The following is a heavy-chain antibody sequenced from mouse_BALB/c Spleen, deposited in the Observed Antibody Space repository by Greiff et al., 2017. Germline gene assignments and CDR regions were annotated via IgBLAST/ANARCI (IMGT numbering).Heavy chain of an antibody. D-gene: IGHD3-1*01. CDR3: ARCGSGSSWFAY. CDR1: GYTFTSYW. Sequence: QVQLQQPGAELVKPGASVKLSCKASGYTFTSYWMHWVKQRPGQGLEWIGEINPSNGRTNYNEKFKSKATLTVDKSSSTAYMQLSSLTSEDSAVYYCARCGSGSSWFAYWGQGTLVTVSA. V-gene: IGHV1S81*02. CDR2: INPSNGRT. J-gene: IGHJ3*01.